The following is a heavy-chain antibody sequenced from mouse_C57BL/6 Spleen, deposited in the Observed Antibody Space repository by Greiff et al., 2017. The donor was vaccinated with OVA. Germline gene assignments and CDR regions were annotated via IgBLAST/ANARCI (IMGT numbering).Heavy chain of an antibody. CDR2: IDPNSGGT. CDR3: ARWGTTVASYWYFDV. D-gene: IGHD1-1*01. V-gene: IGHV1-72*01. J-gene: IGHJ1*03. CDR1: GYTFTSYW. Sequence: QVQLKQPGAELVKPGASVKLSCKASGYTFTSYWMHWVKQRPGRGLEWIGRIDPNSGGTKYNEKFKSKATLTVDKPSSTAYMQLSSLTSEDSAVYYCARWGTTVASYWYFDVWGTGTTVTVSS.